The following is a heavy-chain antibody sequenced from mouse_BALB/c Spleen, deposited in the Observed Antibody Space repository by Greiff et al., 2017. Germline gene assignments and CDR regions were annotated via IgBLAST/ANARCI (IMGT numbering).Heavy chain of an antibody. CDR1: GYTFTSYW. CDR3: TRSHYYYGSSYRYFDV. Sequence: QVQLKQPGAELVRPGASVKLSCKASGYTFTSYWINWVKQRPGQGLEWIGNIYPSDSYTNYNQKFKDKATLTVDKSSSTAYMQLSSPTSEDSAVYYCTRSHYYYGSSYRYFDVWGAGTTVTVSS. V-gene: IGHV1-69*02. D-gene: IGHD1-1*01. CDR2: IYPSDSYT. J-gene: IGHJ1*01.